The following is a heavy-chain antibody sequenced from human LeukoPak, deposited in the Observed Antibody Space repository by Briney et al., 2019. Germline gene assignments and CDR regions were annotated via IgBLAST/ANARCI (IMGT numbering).Heavy chain of an antibody. CDR2: INHSGST. D-gene: IGHD2-15*01. J-gene: IGHJ4*02. Sequence: SETLSLTCAVYGGSFSGYHWSWIRQPPGKGLEWIGEINHSGSTNYNPSLKSRVTISVDTSKNQFSLKLSSVTAADTAVYYCASFLLAYCSGGSCHVDYWGQGTLVTVSS. CDR1: GGSFSGYH. CDR3: ASFLLAYCSGGSCHVDY. V-gene: IGHV4-34*01.